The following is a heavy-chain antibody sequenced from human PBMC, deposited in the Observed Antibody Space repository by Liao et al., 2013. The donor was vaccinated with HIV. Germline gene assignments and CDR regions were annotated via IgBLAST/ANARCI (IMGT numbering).Heavy chain of an antibody. Sequence: HVQLQQWGAGLLKPSETLSLTCAVYGGSFSGYYWSWIRQPPGKGLEWIGEINHSGSTNYNPSLKSRVTISVDTSKNQFSLRLSSVTAADTAVYYCASRGSGSYHPNLLDCWGQGTLVTVSS. J-gene: IGHJ4*02. CDR2: INHSGST. D-gene: IGHD3-10*01. CDR3: ASRGSGSYHPNLLDC. CDR1: GGSFSGYY. V-gene: IGHV4-34*01.